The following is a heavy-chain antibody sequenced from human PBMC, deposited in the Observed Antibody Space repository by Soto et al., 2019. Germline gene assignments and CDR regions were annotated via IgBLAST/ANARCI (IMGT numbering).Heavy chain of an antibody. CDR1: GVTVSSNY. J-gene: IGHJ6*02. V-gene: IGHV3-53*01. D-gene: IGHD3-10*01. Sequence: GGSLRLSCAGSGVTVSSNYMSWVRPAPGKGLEGGSVIYRGGSTYYADSVRGRFTISRDNSKNTLYLQMNSLRAEDTAVYYCARDRGVSPPNYYYYGMDVWGQGTTVTLSS. CDR3: ARDRGVSPPNYYYYGMDV. CDR2: IYRGGST.